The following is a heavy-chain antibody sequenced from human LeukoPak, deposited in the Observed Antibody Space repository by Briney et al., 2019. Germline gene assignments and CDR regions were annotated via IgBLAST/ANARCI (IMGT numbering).Heavy chain of an antibody. CDR2: ISGSGGST. J-gene: IGHJ4*02. CDR3: AKDAGYSYAKYYFDY. Sequence: PGGSLRLSCAASGFTFSSYAMSWVRQAPGKGLEWVSAISGSGGSTYYADSVKGRFTISRDNSKNTLYPQMNSLRAEDTAVYYCAKDAGYSYAKYYFDYWGQGTLVTVSS. D-gene: IGHD5-18*01. V-gene: IGHV3-23*01. CDR1: GFTFSSYA.